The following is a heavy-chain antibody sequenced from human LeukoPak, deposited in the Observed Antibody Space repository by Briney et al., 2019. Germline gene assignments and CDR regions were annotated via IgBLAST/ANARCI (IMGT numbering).Heavy chain of an antibody. V-gene: IGHV1-2*02. J-gene: IGHJ4*02. CDR3: ARGYCNGGTCYSQDY. D-gene: IGHD2-15*01. CDR1: GYIFTDYY. Sequence: ASMKVSCKASGYIFTDYYVHWVRQAPGQGLEWMGWINPNSGGTKYKQKFQGRVTKTRDTSISTAYMELSSLRYDDTALYYCARGYCNGGTCYSQDYWGQGTLVTVSS. CDR2: INPNSGGT.